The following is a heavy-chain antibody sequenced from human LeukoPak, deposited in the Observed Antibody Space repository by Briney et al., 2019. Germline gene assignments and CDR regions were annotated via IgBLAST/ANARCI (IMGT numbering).Heavy chain of an antibody. CDR2: IYHSGST. Sequence: SETLSLTCTVSGYSISSGYYWGWIRQPPGKGLEWIGSIYHSGSTYYNPSLKSRVTISVDTSKNQFSLKLSSVTAADTAVYYCARDSQRGWYGGDFDYWGQGTLVTVSS. CDR1: GYSISSGYY. CDR3: ARDSQRGWYGGDFDY. V-gene: IGHV4-38-2*02. D-gene: IGHD6-19*01. J-gene: IGHJ4*02.